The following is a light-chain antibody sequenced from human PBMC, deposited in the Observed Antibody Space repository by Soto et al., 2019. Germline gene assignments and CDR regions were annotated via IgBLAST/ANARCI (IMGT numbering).Light chain of an antibody. J-gene: IGKJ4*01. CDR3: QQFHNLPPT. CDR2: DAS. V-gene: IGKV1-33*01. CDR1: QDISNY. Sequence: DIQMTQSPSSLSASVGDRVTITCQASQDISNYLNWYQQKPGKAPKILIYDASVLEAGVPSRFSGGGSGTHFTLTISSLQAEDVATNYCQQFHNLPPTFGGGTKVEIK.